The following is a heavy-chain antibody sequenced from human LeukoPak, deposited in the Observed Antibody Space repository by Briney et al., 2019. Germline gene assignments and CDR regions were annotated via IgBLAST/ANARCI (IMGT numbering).Heavy chain of an antibody. CDR1: GFTFSSYA. D-gene: IGHD2-2*01. CDR2: ISSNGGST. Sequence: PGGSLRLSCSASGFTFSSYAMHWVRQAPGKGLEYVSAISSNGGSTYYADSVKGRFTISRDNSKNTLYLQMNSLRAEDTAVYYCAKRGYCSYTSCYYFDYWGQGTLVTVSS. J-gene: IGHJ4*02. V-gene: IGHV3-64*04. CDR3: AKRGYCSYTSCYYFDY.